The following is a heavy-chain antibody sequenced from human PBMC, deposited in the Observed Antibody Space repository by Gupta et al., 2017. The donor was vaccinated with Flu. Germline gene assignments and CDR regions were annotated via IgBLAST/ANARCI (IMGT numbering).Heavy chain of an antibody. Sequence: GKGLEWVSAISGSGGSTYYADSVKGRFTISRDNSKNTLYLQMNSLRAEDTAVYYCAKDPRPLLVGATPDFDYWGQGTLVTVSS. CDR3: AKDPRPLLVGATPDFDY. V-gene: IGHV3-23*01. CDR2: ISGSGGST. J-gene: IGHJ4*02. D-gene: IGHD1-26*01.